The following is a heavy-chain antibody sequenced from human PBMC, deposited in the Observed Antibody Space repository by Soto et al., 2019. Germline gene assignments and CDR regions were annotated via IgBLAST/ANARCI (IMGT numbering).Heavy chain of an antibody. J-gene: IGHJ4*02. D-gene: IGHD2-15*01. Sequence: SGPTLVNPTQTLTLTCTFSGFSLSTSGVGVGWIRQPPGKALEWLALIYWNDDKRYSPSLKSRLTITKDTSKNQVVLIMTNMDPVDTATYYCAHSGLAIADCSGGTCPAFDCWGQGTQVTVSS. CDR3: AHSGLAIADCSGGTCPAFDC. V-gene: IGHV2-5*01. CDR2: IYWNDDK. CDR1: GFSLSTSGVG.